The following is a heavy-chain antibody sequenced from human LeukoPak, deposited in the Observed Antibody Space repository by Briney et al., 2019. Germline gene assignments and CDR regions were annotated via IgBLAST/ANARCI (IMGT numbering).Heavy chain of an antibody. CDR1: GGSISSSSYY. V-gene: IGHV4-39*01. J-gene: IGHJ4*02. CDR3: ARHGRRGKAFPYPIDY. D-gene: IGHD1-1*01. CDR2: IDYSGTT. Sequence: PSETLSLTCTVSGGSISSSSYYWGWIRQPPGKGLEWIGSIDYSGTTYYNSSLTSRVTMSVDTSKNQFSLKLTSVTAADTAVYYCARHGRRGKAFPYPIDYWGQGTLATVSS.